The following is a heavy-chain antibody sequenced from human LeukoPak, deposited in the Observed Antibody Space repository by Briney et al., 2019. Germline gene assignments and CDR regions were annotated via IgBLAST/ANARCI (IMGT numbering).Heavy chain of an antibody. CDR1: GFTFSSYA. CDR2: ISGSGGST. Sequence: GGSLRLSCAASGFTFSSYAMSWVRQAPGKGLEWVSAISGSGGSTYYADSVKGRFTISRDNSKNTLYLQMNSLRAEDTAVYYCAKDIGVQEGAASLYYYYYGMDVWSQGTTVTVSS. CDR3: AKDIGVQEGAASLYYYYYGMDV. D-gene: IGHD2-21*01. V-gene: IGHV3-23*01. J-gene: IGHJ6*02.